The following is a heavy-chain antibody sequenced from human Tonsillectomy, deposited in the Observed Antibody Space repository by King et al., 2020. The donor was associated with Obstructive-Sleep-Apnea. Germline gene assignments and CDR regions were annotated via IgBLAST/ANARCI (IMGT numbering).Heavy chain of an antibody. CDR2: IYWDDEK. J-gene: IGHJ4*02. V-gene: IGHV2-5*02. CDR3: AHRRPLTYYFDF. CDR1: GFSLSTSGVG. Sequence: ITLKESGPTLVKPTQTLTLTCTFSGFSLSTSGVGVGWIRQPPGKALEWLALIYWDDEKRYSPSLKSRLTITKDTSKNQVVLTMTNMDPVDTATYYWAHRRPLTYYFDFWGQGTLVTVSS.